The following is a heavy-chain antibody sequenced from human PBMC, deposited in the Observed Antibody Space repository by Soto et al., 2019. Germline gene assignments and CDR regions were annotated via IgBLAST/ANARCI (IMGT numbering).Heavy chain of an antibody. J-gene: IGHJ4*02. D-gene: IGHD2-15*01. V-gene: IGHV1-46*01. CDR3: ARGTLVVVAAPATFDY. CDR1: GYTFTSYY. Sequence: ASVKVSCKASGYTFTSYYMHWVRQAPGQGLEWMGIINPSGGSTSYAQKFQGRVTMTRDTSTSTVYMELSSLRSEDTAVYYCARGTLVVVAAPATFDYWGQGTLVTVSS. CDR2: INPSGGST.